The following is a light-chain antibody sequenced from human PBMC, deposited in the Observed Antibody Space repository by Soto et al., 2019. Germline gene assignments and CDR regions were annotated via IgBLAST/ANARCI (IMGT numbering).Light chain of an antibody. J-gene: IGLJ2*01. Sequence: SYELTQPPSVSVSPGQTAFITCSADTLGNTYASWYQQEPGQSPVLVIYEDDSRPSGIPERISGSKSGNTATLTIIGTQAMDEADYFCQAWDGNSVVFGGGTKLTGL. CDR3: QAWDGNSVV. CDR1: TLGNTY. CDR2: EDD. V-gene: IGLV3-1*01.